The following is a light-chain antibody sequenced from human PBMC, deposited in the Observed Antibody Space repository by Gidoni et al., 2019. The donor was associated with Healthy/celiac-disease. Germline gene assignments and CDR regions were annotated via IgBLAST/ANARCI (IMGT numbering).Light chain of an antibody. CDR1: QSISSW. J-gene: IGKJ1*01. CDR3: QQYNSYSWT. CDR2: DAS. Sequence: QLPQSPSTLSASVGDRVTITCRDSQSISSWLPWYQQNPGKAPNFLTYDASNLEGGDPSRFSGRGSGTEFTLTISSLQPDDFATYYCQQYNSYSWTFGQGTKVEIK. V-gene: IGKV1-5*01.